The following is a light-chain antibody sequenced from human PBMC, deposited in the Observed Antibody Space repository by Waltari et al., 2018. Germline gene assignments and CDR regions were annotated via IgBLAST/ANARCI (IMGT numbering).Light chain of an antibody. CDR2: AAS. CDR1: QGIYNY. V-gene: IGKV1-9*01. J-gene: IGKJ4*01. Sequence: IQLTQSPPFLSASLGDRVTLTCRASQGIYNYLTRDQQKPGEAPKLLIYAASTLESGVPSRFPGSGSGTEFTLTISSLQPEDFATYYCQQVKSYPLTFGGGTKVEIK. CDR3: QQVKSYPLT.